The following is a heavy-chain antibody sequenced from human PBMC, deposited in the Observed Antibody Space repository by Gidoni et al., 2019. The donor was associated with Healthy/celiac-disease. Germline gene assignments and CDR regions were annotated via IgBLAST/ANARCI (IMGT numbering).Heavy chain of an antibody. V-gene: IGHV3-9*01. Sequence: EVQLVESGGGWVQPGRSLRLSCAASGFTFDDSDIHWVRPAPWKGLECVSCISWNSGSIGYADSVKGRFTISRDNAKNSLYLQMNSLRAEDTALYYCAKGAAMTTVSHDAEYFQHWGQGTLVTVSS. CDR2: ISWNSGSI. J-gene: IGHJ1*01. CDR3: AKGAAMTTVSHDAEYFQH. CDR1: GFTFDDSD. D-gene: IGHD4-17*01.